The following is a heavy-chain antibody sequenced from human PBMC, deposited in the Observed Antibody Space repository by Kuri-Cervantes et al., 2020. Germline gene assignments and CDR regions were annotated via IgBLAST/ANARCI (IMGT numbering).Heavy chain of an antibody. D-gene: IGHD1-26*01. V-gene: IGHV4-31*03. J-gene: IGHJ6*02. CDR1: GGSISSGGYY. CDR2: IYYSGST. CDR3: ARGSRDPYSGSYWMNDYDYYYGMDV. Sequence: LRLSCTVSGGSISSGGYYWSWIRQHPGKGLEWIGYIYYSGSTYYNPSLKSRVTISVDTSKNQFSLKLSSVTAADTAVYYCARGSRDPYSGSYWMNDYDYYYGMDVWGQGTTVTVSS.